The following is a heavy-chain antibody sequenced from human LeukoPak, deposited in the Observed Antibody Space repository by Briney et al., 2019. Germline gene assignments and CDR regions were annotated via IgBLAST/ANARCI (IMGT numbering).Heavy chain of an antibody. J-gene: IGHJ3*02. CDR2: ISGSGGST. Sequence: GGSLRLSCAASGFTFSSYAMSWVRQAPGKGLEWVSAISGSGGSTYYADSVKGRFTISRDNSKNTLYLQMNSLRAEDTAVYYCAKDERVSGFVFNAFDIWGQGTMVTVSS. V-gene: IGHV3-23*01. D-gene: IGHD3-10*01. CDR3: AKDERVSGFVFNAFDI. CDR1: GFTFSSYA.